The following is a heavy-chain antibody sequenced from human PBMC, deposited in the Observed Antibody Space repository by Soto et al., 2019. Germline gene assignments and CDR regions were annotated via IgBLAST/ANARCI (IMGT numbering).Heavy chain of an antibody. CDR3: XXXXGXXARFDP. V-gene: IGHV1-18*01. Sequence: QVQLVQSGAEVKKPGASVKVSCKASGYTFTSYGISWVRQAPGQGLEWMGWISAYNGNTNYAQKFQGRVTMTTDTSTSTAYMELRXLXSXXTAVXXCXXXXGXXARFDPWGQGTLVTVSS. CDR1: GYTFTSYG. CDR2: ISAYNGNT. J-gene: IGHJ5*02.